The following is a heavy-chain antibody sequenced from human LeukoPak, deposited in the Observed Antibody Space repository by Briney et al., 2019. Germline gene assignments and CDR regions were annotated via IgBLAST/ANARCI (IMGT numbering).Heavy chain of an antibody. CDR1: GGSISSGSYH. V-gene: IGHV4-61*02. CDR2: IYTSGST. J-gene: IGHJ3*02. CDR3: AWQGTYDSSGDDAFDI. Sequence: SETLSLTCTVSGGSISSGSYHWSWIRQPAGKGLEWIGRIYTSGSTNYNPSLKSRVTISVYTSKNQFSLKLSSVTAADTAVYYCAWQGTYDSSGDDAFDIWGQGTMVTVSS. D-gene: IGHD3-22*01.